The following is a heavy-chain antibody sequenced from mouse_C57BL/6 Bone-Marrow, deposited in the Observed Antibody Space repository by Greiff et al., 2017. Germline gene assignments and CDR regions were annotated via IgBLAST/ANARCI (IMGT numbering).Heavy chain of an antibody. CDR2: IDPEDGDT. CDR1: GFTINDYY. CDR3: TLSAMDY. V-gene: IGHV14-1*01. Sequence: EVQLQQSGAELVRPGASVKLSCTASGFTINDYYMHWVKQRPEQGLEWIGKIDPEDGDTEYATKFKGKATLTADTSYNTAYLQLSSLTSEDTAVYCCTLSAMDYWGQGTSVTVSS. J-gene: IGHJ4*01.